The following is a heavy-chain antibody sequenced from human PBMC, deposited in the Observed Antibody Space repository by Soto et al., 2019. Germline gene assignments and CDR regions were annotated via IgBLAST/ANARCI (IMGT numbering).Heavy chain of an antibody. Sequence: QVQLVQSGAEVKKPGSSVKVSCKASGGTFSTSTFTWVRQAPGQGLEWMGRTIPILDVADYAQDFQGRVTITADKSTSTAYMELTSLTSTDTAVYYYASDSPIGSTYSGYDAIDSWGQGPLVTFSS. CDR2: TIPILDVA. CDR1: GGTFSTST. J-gene: IGHJ4*02. CDR3: ASDSPIGSTYSGYDAIDS. D-gene: IGHD5-12*01. V-gene: IGHV1-69*02.